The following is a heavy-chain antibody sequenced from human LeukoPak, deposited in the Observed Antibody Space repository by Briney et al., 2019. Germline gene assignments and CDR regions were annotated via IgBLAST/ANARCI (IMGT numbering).Heavy chain of an antibody. D-gene: IGHD5-18*01. J-gene: IGHJ6*02. CDR2: IIPILGIA. CDR1: GGTFSSYA. CDR3: ASGGRGGQLWLHLHYYYGMDV. V-gene: IGHV1-69*04. Sequence: GASVKVSCKASGGTFSSYAISWVRQAPGQGLEWMGRIIPILGIANYAQKFQGRVTITADKSTSTAYMELSSLRSEDTAVYYCASGGRGGQLWLHLHYYYGMDVWGQGTTVTVSS.